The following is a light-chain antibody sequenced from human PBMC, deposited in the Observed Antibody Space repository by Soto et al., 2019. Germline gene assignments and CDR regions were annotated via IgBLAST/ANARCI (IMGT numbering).Light chain of an antibody. CDR1: HSVNSH. J-gene: IGKJ5*01. Sequence: MTQSPATLSVSPGERVTLSCRTSHSVNSHVAWYQQKPGQAPRLLLYGASTRATGMPVRFSGSGFGTEFTLTISSLQSEDFAVYYCQQYKNWPLFGQGTRLEIK. V-gene: IGKV3-15*01. CDR3: QQYKNWPL. CDR2: GAS.